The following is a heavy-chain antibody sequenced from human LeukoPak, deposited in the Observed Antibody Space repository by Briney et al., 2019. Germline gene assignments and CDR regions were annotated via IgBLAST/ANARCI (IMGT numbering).Heavy chain of an antibody. Sequence: PSETLSLTCTVSGGSISRSSYYWGWIRQPPGKGLEWIGSIYYSGSTYYNPSLKSRVTISVDTSKNQFSLKLSSVTAADTAVYYCARQGDCSGGSCYSSYYYYYYMDVWGKGTTVTVSS. J-gene: IGHJ6*03. CDR3: ARQGDCSGGSCYSSYYYYYYMDV. V-gene: IGHV4-39*01. CDR2: IYYSGST. D-gene: IGHD2-15*01. CDR1: GGSISRSSYY.